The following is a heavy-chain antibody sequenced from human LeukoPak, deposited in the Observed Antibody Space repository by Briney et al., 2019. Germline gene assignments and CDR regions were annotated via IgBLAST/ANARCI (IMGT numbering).Heavy chain of an antibody. CDR3: ARDKYSSSSMDV. D-gene: IGHD6-6*01. Sequence: PSETLSLTCTVSGGSISSYYWSWIRQPPGKGLEWIGYIYYSGSTNYNPSLKSRVTISVDTSKNQFSLKLSSVTAADTAVYYCARDKYSSSSMDVWGKGTTVTVSS. CDR1: GGSISSYY. CDR2: IYYSGST. V-gene: IGHV4-59*01. J-gene: IGHJ6*03.